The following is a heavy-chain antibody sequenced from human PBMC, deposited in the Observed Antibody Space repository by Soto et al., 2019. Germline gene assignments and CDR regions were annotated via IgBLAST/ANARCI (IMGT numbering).Heavy chain of an antibody. Sequence: PGGSLRLSCAASGFTFSSYWMSWVRQAPGKGLEWVANIKQDGSEKYYVDSVKGRFTISRDNAKNSLYLQMNSLRAEDTAVYYCARAYDYYYYGMDVWGQGTTVTVSS. V-gene: IGHV3-7*03. CDR2: IKQDGSEK. CDR3: ARAYDYYYYGMDV. CDR1: GFTFSSYW. D-gene: IGHD4-17*01. J-gene: IGHJ6*02.